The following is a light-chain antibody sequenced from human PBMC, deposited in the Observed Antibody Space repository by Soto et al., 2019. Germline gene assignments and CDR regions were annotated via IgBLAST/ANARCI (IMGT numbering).Light chain of an antibody. V-gene: IGLV6-57*02. CDR2: EDY. CDR1: GGSIATNY. CDR3: QSHDSTNVV. Sequence: NFLLTQPHSVSESPGKTVNISCTGSGGSIATNYVQWHQQRPGSAPTTVIYEDYKRPSGFPDRFSGSIDRSSNSASLIISGLNTEDEADYYCQSHDSTNVVFGRGTKLTVL. J-gene: IGLJ3*02.